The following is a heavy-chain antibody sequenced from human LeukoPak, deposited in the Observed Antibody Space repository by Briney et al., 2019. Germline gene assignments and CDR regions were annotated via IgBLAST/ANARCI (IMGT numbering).Heavy chain of an antibody. CDR2: INPNSGGT. Sequence: ASVKVSCKASGYTLTGYYMHWVRQAPGQGLEWMGWINPNSGGTNYAQKFQGRVTMTRDTSISTAYMELSRLRSDDTAVYYCARVSGYDSYFDYWGQGTLVTVSS. D-gene: IGHD5-12*01. J-gene: IGHJ4*02. V-gene: IGHV1-2*02. CDR1: GYTLTGYY. CDR3: ARVSGYDSYFDY.